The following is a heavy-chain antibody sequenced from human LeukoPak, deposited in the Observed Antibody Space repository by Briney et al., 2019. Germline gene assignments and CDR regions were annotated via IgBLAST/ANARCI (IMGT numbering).Heavy chain of an antibody. J-gene: IGHJ4*02. CDR3: ARGSRAFDY. CDR2: INHSGST. V-gene: IGHV4-34*01. Sequence: SEALSLTCAVYGGSFSGYYWSWIRQPPGKGLEWIGEINHSGSTNFNPSLKSRVTISVDTSKNQFSLKLSSVTAADTAVYYCARGSRAFDYWGQGTLVTVSS. CDR1: GGSFSGYY.